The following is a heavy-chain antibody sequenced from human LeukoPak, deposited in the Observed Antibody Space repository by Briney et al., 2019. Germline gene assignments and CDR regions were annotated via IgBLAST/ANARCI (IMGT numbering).Heavy chain of an antibody. V-gene: IGHV4-34*01. CDR2: INHSGST. CDR3: ARWQLADFDY. CDR1: GGSFSGYY. J-gene: IGHJ4*02. Sequence: PSETLSLTCAVYGGSFSGYYWSWIRQPPVKGLEWIGEINHSGSTNYNPSLKSRVTISVDTSKNQFSLKLSSVTAADTAVYYCARWQLADFDYWSQGTLVTVSS. D-gene: IGHD6-6*01.